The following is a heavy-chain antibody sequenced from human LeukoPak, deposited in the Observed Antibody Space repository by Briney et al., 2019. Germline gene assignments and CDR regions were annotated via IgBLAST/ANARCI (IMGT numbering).Heavy chain of an antibody. V-gene: IGHV4-34*01. J-gene: IGHJ4*02. CDR1: GGSFSGYY. D-gene: IGHD3-16*02. Sequence: SETLSLTCAVYGGSFSGYYWSWIRQPPGKGLEWIGEINHSGSTNYNPSLKSRVTISVDTSKNQFSLKLSSVTAADTAVYYCAVMITFGGVIARIDYWDQGTLVTVSS. CDR3: AVMITFGGVIARIDY. CDR2: INHSGST.